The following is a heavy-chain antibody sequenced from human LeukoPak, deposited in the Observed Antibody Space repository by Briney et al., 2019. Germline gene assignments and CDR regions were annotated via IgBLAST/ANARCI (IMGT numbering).Heavy chain of an antibody. CDR1: GFTFSSYN. CDR3: AKDIPLGFDP. J-gene: IGHJ5*02. Sequence: GGSLRLSCAASGFTFSSYNMNWVRQAPGKGLEWVSSISSSSDYIYYADSVKGRFTISRDNAKNSLYLQMNSLRAEDTALYYCAKDIPLGFDPWGQGTLVTVSS. D-gene: IGHD2-21*01. V-gene: IGHV3-21*04. CDR2: ISSSSDYI.